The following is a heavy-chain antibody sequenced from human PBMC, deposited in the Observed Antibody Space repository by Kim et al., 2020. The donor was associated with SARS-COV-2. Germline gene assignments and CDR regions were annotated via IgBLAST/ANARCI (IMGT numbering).Heavy chain of an antibody. Sequence: ANAGKGRVTNSRDNAKHTLYRQMNSLSAEDTAVYYCARENEMATIHCDYWGQGTLVTVSS. J-gene: IGHJ4*02. CDR3: ARENEMATIHCDY. V-gene: IGHV3-74*01.